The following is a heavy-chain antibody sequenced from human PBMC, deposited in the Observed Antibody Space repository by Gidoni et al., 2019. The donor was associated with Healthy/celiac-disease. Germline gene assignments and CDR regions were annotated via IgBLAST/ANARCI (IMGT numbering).Heavy chain of an antibody. D-gene: IGHD3-3*01. CDR3: ARVYDFWSGYYESYYYYGMDV. J-gene: IGHJ6*02. CDR1: GGTFSSYA. Sequence: QVQLVQSGAEVKKPGSSVTVSCKASGGTFSSYAISWVRQAPGQGLEWMGGIIPIFGTANYAQKFQGRVTITADESTSTAYMELSSLRSEDTAVYYCARVYDFWSGYYESYYYYGMDVWGQGTTVTVSS. CDR2: IIPIFGTA. V-gene: IGHV1-69*01.